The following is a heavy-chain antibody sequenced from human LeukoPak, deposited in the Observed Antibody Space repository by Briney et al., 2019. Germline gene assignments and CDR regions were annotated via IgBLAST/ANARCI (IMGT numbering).Heavy chain of an antibody. D-gene: IGHD2/OR15-2a*01. Sequence: PSETLSLTCTVSGGSISSYYWSWIRQPPGKGLEWVGYIYYSGSTNYNPSLKSRVTISVDTSKNKFSLKLSAVTAADTALCYSGRRGRQYLGEDWFDPWGQGTLVTVSS. V-gene: IGHV4-59*01. J-gene: IGHJ5*02. CDR3: GRRGRQYLGEDWFDP. CDR1: GGSISSYY. CDR2: IYYSGST.